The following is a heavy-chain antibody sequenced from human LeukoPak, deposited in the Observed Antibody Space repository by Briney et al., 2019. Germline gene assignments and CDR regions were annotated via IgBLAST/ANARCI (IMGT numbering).Heavy chain of an antibody. V-gene: IGHV3-53*01. J-gene: IGHJ3*02. CDR2: IYSGGST. CDR1: GFTVSSNY. CDR3: ARYSSGWYGAFDI. Sequence: GGSLRLSCAASGFTVSSNYMSWVRQAPGKGPEWVSVIYSGGSTYYADSVKGRFTISRDNSKNTLYLQMNSLRAEDTAVYYCARYSSGWYGAFDIWGQGTMVTVSS. D-gene: IGHD6-19*01.